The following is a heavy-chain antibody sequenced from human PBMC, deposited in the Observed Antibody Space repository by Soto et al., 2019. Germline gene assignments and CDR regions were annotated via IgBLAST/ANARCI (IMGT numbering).Heavy chain of an antibody. J-gene: IGHJ5*02. CDR1: GFTFSDYY. Sequence: QVQLVESGGGLVTPGGSLRLSCAASGFTFSDYYMTWIRQAPGKGLEWVSYISGSSSYTNYADSVKGRFTISRDNTRNSXXLQMNSLXAEDTAVXYCARSDPSSGWCCNWFDPWGQGILVTVSS. D-gene: IGHD6-19*01. CDR2: ISGSSSYT. V-gene: IGHV3-11*05. CDR3: ARSDPSSGWCCNWFDP.